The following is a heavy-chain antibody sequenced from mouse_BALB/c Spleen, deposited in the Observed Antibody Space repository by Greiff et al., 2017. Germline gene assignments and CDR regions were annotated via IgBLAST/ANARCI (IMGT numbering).Heavy chain of an antibody. J-gene: IGHJ3*01. CDR2: ISSGGST. D-gene: IGHD2-4*01. V-gene: IGHV5-6-5*01. CDR1: GFTFSSYA. Sequence: EVQLVESGGGLVKPGGSLKLSCAASGFTFSSYAMSWVRQTPEKRLEWVASISSGGSTYYPDSVKGRFTISRDNARNILYLQMSSLRSEDTAMYYCARGWYDYDGGAWFAYWGQGTLVTVSA. CDR3: ARGWYDYDGGAWFAY.